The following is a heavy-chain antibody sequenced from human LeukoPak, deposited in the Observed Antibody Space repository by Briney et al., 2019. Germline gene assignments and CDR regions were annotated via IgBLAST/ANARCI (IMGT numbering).Heavy chain of an antibody. CDR2: IYYSGST. D-gene: IGHD6-13*01. V-gene: IGHV4-59*01. CDR3: ARAPYSSSWYYFDY. CDR1: GGSISSYY. Sequence: SETLSLTCTVSGGSISSYYWSWIRQPPGKGLEWIGYIYYSGSTNYNPSLKSRVTISVDTSKNQFSLKLSSVTAADTAVYYCARAPYSSSWYYFDYWGQGTLVTVSS. J-gene: IGHJ4*02.